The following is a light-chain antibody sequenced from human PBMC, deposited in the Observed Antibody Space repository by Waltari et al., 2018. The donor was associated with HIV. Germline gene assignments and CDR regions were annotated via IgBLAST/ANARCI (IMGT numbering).Light chain of an antibody. J-gene: IGKJ2*02. CDR3: QQVNSSPCT. Sequence: DIQLTQSPSFLSASVGDRVTITHLAWYQQKPGKAPKLLIYAAFTLQSGVPSRFSGSGSGTDFTLTISSLQPEDFATYYCQQVNSSPCTFGQGTKLEIK. CDR2: AAF. V-gene: IGKV1-9*01.